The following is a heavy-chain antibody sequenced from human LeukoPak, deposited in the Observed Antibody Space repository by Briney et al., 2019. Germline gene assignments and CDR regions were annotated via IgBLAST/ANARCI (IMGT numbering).Heavy chain of an antibody. D-gene: IGHD1-26*01. CDR2: ISAYNGNT. J-gene: IGHJ4*02. CDR1: GCTFSSYG. Sequence: GASVKVSCKASGCTFSSYGISWVRQAPGQGLEGMAWISAYNGNTKYAQKLQGRVTMTTDTSTSTAYMELRSLRSDDTAVYYWARDESSGSYYFDYWGQGTLVTVSS. V-gene: IGHV1-18*01. CDR3: ARDESSGSYYFDY.